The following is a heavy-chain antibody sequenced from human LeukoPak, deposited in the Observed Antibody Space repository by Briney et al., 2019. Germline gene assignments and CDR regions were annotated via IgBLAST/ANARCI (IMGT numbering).Heavy chain of an antibody. V-gene: IGHV3-7*01. J-gene: IGHJ4*02. CDR3: ASGTRNTKSSGWYGRGY. CDR1: GFTFSSYA. CDR2: IKQDGSEK. D-gene: IGHD6-19*01. Sequence: PGGSLRLSCAASGFTFSSYAMSWVRQAPGKGLEWVANIKQDGSEKHYVDSVKGRFTISRDNAKNSLYLQMNSLRAEDTAVYYCASGTRNTKSSGWYGRGYWGQGTLVTVSS.